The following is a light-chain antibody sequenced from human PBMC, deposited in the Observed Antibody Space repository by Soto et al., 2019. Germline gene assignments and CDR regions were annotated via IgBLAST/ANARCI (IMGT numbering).Light chain of an antibody. CDR3: QQYNNWPPIT. J-gene: IGKJ5*01. Sequence: EIVMTQSPATLSVSPGERATLSCRASQSVSSDLAWYQQKSGQAPRLLIYGASTRATGVPARFSGSGSGTEFTLTITSLQSEDFAIYYCQQYNNWPPITFGQGTRLEIK. CDR1: QSVSSD. CDR2: GAS. V-gene: IGKV3-15*01.